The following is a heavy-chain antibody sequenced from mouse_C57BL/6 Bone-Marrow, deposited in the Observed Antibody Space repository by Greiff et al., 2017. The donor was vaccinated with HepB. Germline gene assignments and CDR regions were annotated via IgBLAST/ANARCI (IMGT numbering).Heavy chain of an antibody. V-gene: IGHV5-6*01. CDR2: ISSGGSYT. CDR1: GFTFSSYG. D-gene: IGHD1-1*01. Sequence: DVHLVESGGDLVKPGGSLKLSCAASGFTFSSYGMSWVRQTPDKRLEWVATISSGGSYTYYPDSVKGRFTISRDNAKNTLYLQMSSLKSDDTAMYYCARVLYYYGSSSSMDYWGQGTSVTVSS. J-gene: IGHJ4*01. CDR3: ARVLYYYGSSSSMDY.